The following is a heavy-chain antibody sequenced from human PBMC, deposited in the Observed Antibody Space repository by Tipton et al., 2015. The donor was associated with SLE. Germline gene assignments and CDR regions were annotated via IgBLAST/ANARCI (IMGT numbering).Heavy chain of an antibody. CDR3: ATVAFFDY. Sequence: SLRLSCAASGFTFNSYNINWVRQAPGKGLEWVSSISSSSYIFYADSVKGRFTISRDNSKNTLYLQMNSLRAEDTAVYYCATVAFFDYWGQGTLVPLSS. CDR1: GFTFNSYN. J-gene: IGHJ4*02. CDR2: ISSSSYI. V-gene: IGHV3-21*01.